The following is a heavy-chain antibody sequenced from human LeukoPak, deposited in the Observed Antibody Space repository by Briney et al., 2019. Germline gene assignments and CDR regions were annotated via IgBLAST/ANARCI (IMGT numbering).Heavy chain of an antibody. CDR3: ARHEVRPDIDGGEPLFDY. Sequence: SETLSLTCTVSGGSISSYYWSWIRQPPGKGLEWIGYIYYSGSTNYNPSLKSRVTISVDTSKNQFSLKLSSVTAADTAVYYCARHEVRPDIDGGEPLFDYWGQGTLVTVSS. V-gene: IGHV4-59*08. J-gene: IGHJ4*02. CDR1: GGSISSYY. CDR2: IYYSGST. D-gene: IGHD5-12*01.